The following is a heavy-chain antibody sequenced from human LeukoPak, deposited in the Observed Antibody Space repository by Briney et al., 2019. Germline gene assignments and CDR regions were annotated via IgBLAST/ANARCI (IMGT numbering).Heavy chain of an antibody. V-gene: IGHV3-30*02. J-gene: IGHJ6*03. Sequence: GGSLRLSCAASGFAFSRHGIHWVRQAPGKGLEWVAFIPYDGSNKFYADSVKGRFTISRDNSKNTLYLQMNSLRVEDTAVYYCAKGVGGSANYYYMDVWGKGTTLTVSS. CDR2: IPYDGSNK. CDR3: AKGVGGSANYYYMDV. D-gene: IGHD3-10*01. CDR1: GFAFSRHG.